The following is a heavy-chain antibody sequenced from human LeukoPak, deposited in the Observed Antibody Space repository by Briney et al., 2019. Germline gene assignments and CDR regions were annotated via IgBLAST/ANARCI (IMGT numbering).Heavy chain of an antibody. D-gene: IGHD3-22*01. V-gene: IGHV1-2*02. CDR1: GYTFTGYY. CDR2: INPNSGGT. J-gene: IGHJ6*02. CDR3: ARDRPYYYGSSGYYYYGMDV. Sequence: ASVKVSCKASGYTFTGYYMHWVRQAPGQGLEWMGWINPNSGGTNYAQKFQGRVTMTRDTSISTAYMELSRLRSDDTAVYYCARDRPYYYGSSGYYYYGMDVWGQGTTVTVSS.